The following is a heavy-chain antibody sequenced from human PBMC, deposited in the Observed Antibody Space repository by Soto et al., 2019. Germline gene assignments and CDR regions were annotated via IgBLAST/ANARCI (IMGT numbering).Heavy chain of an antibody. D-gene: IGHD7-27*01. V-gene: IGHV1-2*02. CDR2: IDLDNNNR. Sequence: ASVNGSFKSSGHTFTSNHMHWMRQAPGQVLEWMGYIDLDNNNRAYAQKFQGRVTPTRGTSITTVYMDLSGLRSDDTAVDYCGLEPTGTGGFDYWGQGTLVTVAS. J-gene: IGHJ4*02. CDR3: GLEPTGTGGFDY. CDR1: GHTFTSNH.